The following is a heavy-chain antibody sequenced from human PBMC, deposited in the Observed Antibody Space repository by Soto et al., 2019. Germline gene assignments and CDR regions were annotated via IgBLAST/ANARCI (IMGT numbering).Heavy chain of an antibody. CDR1: GGSISSYY. Sequence: SSETLSLTCTVSGGSISSYYWSWIRQPPGKGLEWIGYIYYSGSTNYNPSLKSRVTISVDTSKNQFSLKLSSVTAADTAVYYCARSRLSRFLEWLPPYYYYGMDVWGQGTTVTVPS. CDR3: ARSRLSRFLEWLPPYYYYGMDV. D-gene: IGHD3-3*01. CDR2: IYYSGST. V-gene: IGHV4-59*01. J-gene: IGHJ6*02.